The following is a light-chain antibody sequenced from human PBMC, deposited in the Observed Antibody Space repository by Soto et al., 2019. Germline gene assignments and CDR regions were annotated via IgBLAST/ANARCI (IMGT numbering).Light chain of an antibody. CDR2: DAS. CDR1: QSISSW. J-gene: IGKJ1*01. CDR3: HQYDTYWT. Sequence: DIQIGPSPYTLSASVGDGVIITSRASQSISSWLAWYQHKPGKAPKLLIYDASSLESGVPSRFSGSRSGIEFTLTISSLQPDDIAAYYCHQYDTYWTFRQGTKVDIK. V-gene: IGKV1-5*01.